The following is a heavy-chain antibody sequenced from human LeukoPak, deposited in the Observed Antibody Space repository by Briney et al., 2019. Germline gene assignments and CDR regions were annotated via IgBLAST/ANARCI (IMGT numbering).Heavy chain of an antibody. V-gene: IGHV4-34*01. CDR3: ARRRTLGVSGGCCWFDP. J-gene: IGHJ5*02. CDR1: GGSFSGYY. Sequence: SETLSLTCAVYGGSFSGYYWSWIRQPPGKGLEWIGEINHSGSTNYNPPLKSRVTISVDTSKNQFSLKLSSVTAADTAVYYCARRRTLGVSGGCCWFDPWGQGTLVTVSS. D-gene: IGHD3-16*01. CDR2: INHSGST.